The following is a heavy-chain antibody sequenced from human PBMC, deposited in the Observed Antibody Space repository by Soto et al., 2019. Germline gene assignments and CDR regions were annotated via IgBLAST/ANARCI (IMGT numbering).Heavy chain of an antibody. CDR1: GYSFTSYW. CDR3: ARVGIAAAGTVPFDY. CDR2: IYPGDSDT. Sequence: PGESLKISCKGSGYSFTSYWIGWVRQMPGKGLEWMGIIYPGDSDTRYSPSFQGQVTISADKSISTAYLQWSSLKASDTAMYYCARVGIAAAGTVPFDYWGQGTLVTVS. V-gene: IGHV5-51*01. J-gene: IGHJ4*02. D-gene: IGHD6-13*01.